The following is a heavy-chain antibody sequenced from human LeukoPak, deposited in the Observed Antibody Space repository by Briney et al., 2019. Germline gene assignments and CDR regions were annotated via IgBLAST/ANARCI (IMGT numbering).Heavy chain of an antibody. CDR1: GYTFNYFY. Sequence: ASVKVSCKASGYTFNYFYMHWVRQAPGQGHEWMGWISPNSGGTQYAQRFQGRVTVTRDTSIRTVYMELSKLTTDDTAVYYCARAGIVIVPAEGDWGQGTLVTVSS. D-gene: IGHD2-2*01. J-gene: IGHJ4*02. CDR2: ISPNSGGT. CDR3: ARAGIVIVPAEGD. V-gene: IGHV1-2*02.